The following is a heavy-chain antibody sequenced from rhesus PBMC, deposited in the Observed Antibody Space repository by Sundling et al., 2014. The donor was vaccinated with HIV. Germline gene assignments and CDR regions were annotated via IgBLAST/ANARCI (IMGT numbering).Heavy chain of an antibody. V-gene: IGHV4-169*02. Sequence: QVQLQESGPGLVKPSETLPLTCAVSGASLRSNYWSWIRQAPGKGLEWIGYIHGRGTSTNYNPSLKSRVTLSVDTSKNHLSLKLSSVTAADTAVYYCARDRIAAGRYYGLDSWGQGVVVTVSS. CDR2: IHGRGTST. CDR3: ARDRIAAGRYYGLDS. D-gene: IGHD6-13*01. J-gene: IGHJ6*01. CDR1: GASLRSNY.